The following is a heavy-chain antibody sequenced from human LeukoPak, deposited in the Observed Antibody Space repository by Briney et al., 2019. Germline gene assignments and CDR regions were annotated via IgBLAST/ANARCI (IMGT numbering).Heavy chain of an antibody. CDR2: ISSSSSTI. Sequence: GGSLRLSCAASGFTFSSYSMNWVSQAPGKGLEWVSYISSSSSTIYYADSVKGRFTISRDNAKNSLYLQMNSLRAEDTAVYYCAREPPYYDILTGPDYWGQGTLVTVSS. V-gene: IGHV3-48*01. J-gene: IGHJ4*02. CDR1: GFTFSSYS. D-gene: IGHD3-9*01. CDR3: AREPPYYDILTGPDY.